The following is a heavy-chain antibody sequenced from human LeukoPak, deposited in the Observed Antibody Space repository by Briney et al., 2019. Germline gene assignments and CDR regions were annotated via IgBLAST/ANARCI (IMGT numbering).Heavy chain of an antibody. V-gene: IGHV4-59*01. CDR2: IYYSGST. CDR3: ARDYAAGYYGWLDP. CDR1: GGSISSYY. J-gene: IGHJ5*02. Sequence: PSETLSPTCTVSGGSISSYYWSWIRQPPGKGLEWIGYIYYSGSTNYNPSLKSRVSISVDTSKNQFSLKVSSVTAADTAVYYCARDYAAGYYGWLDPWGQGTLVTVSS. D-gene: IGHD3-9*01.